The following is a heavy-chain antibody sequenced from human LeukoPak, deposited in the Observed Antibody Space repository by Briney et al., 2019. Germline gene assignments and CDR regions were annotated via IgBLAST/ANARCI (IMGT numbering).Heavy chain of an antibody. CDR3: ARAFDFWSGYRPLDY. V-gene: IGHV4-34*01. D-gene: IGHD3-3*01. Sequence: SETLSLTCAVYGGSFSGYYWSWIRQPPGKGLEWIGEINHSGSTNYNPSLKSRVTISVDTSKNQFSLKLSSVTAADTAVYYCARAFDFWSGYRPLDYWGQGTLVTVSS. CDR1: GGSFSGYY. CDR2: INHSGST. J-gene: IGHJ4*02.